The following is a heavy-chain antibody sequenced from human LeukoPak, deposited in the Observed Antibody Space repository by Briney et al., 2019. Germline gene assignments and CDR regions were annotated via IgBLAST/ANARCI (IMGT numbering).Heavy chain of an antibody. CDR1: GYSISSGYY. J-gene: IGHJ4*02. D-gene: IGHD6-25*01. Sequence: SETLSLTCTVSGYSISSGYYWGWIRQPPGRGLEWIGSIYHSGSTYYNPSLKSRVTISVDTSKNQFSLKLSSVTAADTAVYYCARGNVAAYYFDYWGQGTLVTVSS. V-gene: IGHV4-38-2*02. CDR2: IYHSGST. CDR3: ARGNVAAYYFDY.